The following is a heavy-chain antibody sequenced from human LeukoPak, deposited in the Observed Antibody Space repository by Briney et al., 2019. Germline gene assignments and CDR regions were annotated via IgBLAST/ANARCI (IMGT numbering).Heavy chain of an antibody. CDR3: ARAGAGIDSYFYFMDV. J-gene: IGHJ6*03. V-gene: IGHV3-48*03. CDR2: ISSSGSTI. Sequence: GGSLRLSCAASGFTFSSYEMNWVRQAQGKGLEWVSYISSSGSTIYYADSVRGRFTISRDNAKNSLYLQVNSLRSEDTAVYYCARAGAGIDSYFYFMDVWGKGTTVTISS. CDR1: GFTFSSYE. D-gene: IGHD6-19*01.